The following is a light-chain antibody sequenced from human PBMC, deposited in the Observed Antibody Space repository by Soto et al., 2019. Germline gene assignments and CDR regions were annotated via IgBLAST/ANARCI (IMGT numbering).Light chain of an antibody. J-gene: IGKJ2*01. Sequence: EIVLTQSPATLSLSPGERATLSCRASQSVSSYLAWYQQKPGQTPRLLIYDASNRATGIPARFRGSGSGTDFTLTISSLEPEDFAVYYCQQRSSWPRTFGHGTKVDIK. V-gene: IGKV3-11*01. CDR2: DAS. CDR1: QSVSSY. CDR3: QQRSSWPRT.